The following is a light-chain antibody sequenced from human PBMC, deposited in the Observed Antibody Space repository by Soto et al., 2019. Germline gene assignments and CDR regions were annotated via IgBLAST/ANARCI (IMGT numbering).Light chain of an antibody. V-gene: IGLV1-40*01. Sequence: QSVLTQPPSVSGAPGQRVIISCTGTSSNIGAGYNVHWYKQLPGTAPKLLIYRDTTRPSGVPDRFSGSKSGTSASLAITGLQAEDEADYYCHCYDSMLSGSVFGGGTKATVL. CDR3: HCYDSMLSGSV. J-gene: IGLJ3*02. CDR2: RDT. CDR1: SSNIGAGYN.